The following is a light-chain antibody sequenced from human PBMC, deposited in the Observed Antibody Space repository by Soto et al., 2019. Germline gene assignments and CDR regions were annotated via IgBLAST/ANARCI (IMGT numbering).Light chain of an antibody. V-gene: IGLV2-11*01. CDR2: DVS. CDR3: CSYAGSYFYV. CDR1: SSDVGSYNY. J-gene: IGLJ1*01. Sequence: QSALTQPRSVSGSPGQSVTISCTGTSSDVGSYNYVSWNQQHPGKAPKLMIYDVSKRPSGVPDRFSGSKSGNTASLTISGLQAEDEADYYCCSYAGSYFYVFGTGTKLTVL.